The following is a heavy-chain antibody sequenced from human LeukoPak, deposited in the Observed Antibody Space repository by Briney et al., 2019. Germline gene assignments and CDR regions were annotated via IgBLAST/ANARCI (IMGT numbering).Heavy chain of an antibody. CDR1: GFTFDDYA. V-gene: IGHV3-23*01. CDR3: AKDLAVAGTIARFDY. D-gene: IGHD6-19*01. J-gene: IGHJ4*02. Sequence: GGSLRLSCAASGFTFDDYAMHWVRQAPGKGLEWVSGISGSGGSTYYADSVKGRFTISRDNSKNTLYLQMNSLRAEDTAVYYCAKDLAVAGTIARFDYWGQGTLVTVSS. CDR2: ISGSGGST.